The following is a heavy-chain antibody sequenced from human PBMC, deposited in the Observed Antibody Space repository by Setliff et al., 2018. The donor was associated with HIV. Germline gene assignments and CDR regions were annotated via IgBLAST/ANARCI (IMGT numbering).Heavy chain of an antibody. V-gene: IGHV1-69*10. J-gene: IGHJ4*02. CDR3: ARDRRITIFGVVSVVPSKRTKTRSAFDY. D-gene: IGHD3-3*01. CDR1: GGTPRGYA. Sequence: SVKVSCKTSGGTPRGYAISWVRQAPGQGLEWMGGFISVRGVTHHAQKFQGRVTFTTDTSTSTAYMELRSLRSDDTAVYYCARDRRITIFGVVSVVPSKRTKTRSAFDYWGQGTLVTVSS. CDR2: FISVRGVT.